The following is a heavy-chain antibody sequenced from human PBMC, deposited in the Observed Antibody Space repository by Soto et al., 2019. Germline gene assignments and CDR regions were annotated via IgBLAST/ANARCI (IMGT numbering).Heavy chain of an antibody. CDR2: ISYDGSSK. CDR1: GFTFSNYA. D-gene: IGHD6-13*01. Sequence: QVQLVESGGGVVQPGRSLRLSCAASGFTFSNYAMLWVRQAPGKGLEWVALISYDGSSKYYADSMKGRFTISRDNSKNTLYLQMNSLRAEDTAVYYCAKKAGQQRTNYYFGMDVWGQGTTGTVSS. CDR3: AKKAGQQRTNYYFGMDV. V-gene: IGHV3-30-3*02. J-gene: IGHJ6*02.